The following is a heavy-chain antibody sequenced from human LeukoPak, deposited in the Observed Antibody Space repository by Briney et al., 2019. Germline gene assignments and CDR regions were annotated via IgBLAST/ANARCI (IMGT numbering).Heavy chain of an antibody. CDR2: IYTSGST. V-gene: IGHV4-4*07. J-gene: IGHJ2*01. D-gene: IGHD3-10*01. CDR1: GGSISSYY. CDR3: ARVTPRITLVGGVFGKWYFDL. Sequence: PSETLSLTCTVSGGSISSYYWSWIRQPAGKGLEWIGRIYTSGSTNYNPSLKSRVTMSVDTSKNQFSLKLSSVTAADTAVYYCARVTPRITLVGGVFGKWYFDLGGRGPLSTVS.